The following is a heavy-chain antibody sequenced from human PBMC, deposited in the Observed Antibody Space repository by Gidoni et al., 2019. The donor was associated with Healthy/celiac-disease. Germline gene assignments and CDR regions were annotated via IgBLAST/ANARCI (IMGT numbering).Heavy chain of an antibody. CDR3: AKTLRYCSGGSCLPGVD. Sequence: EVQLLESGGGLVQPGGSLRLSCAASGFTFSSYAMSWVRQAPGKGLEWVSAISGSGGSTYYADSVKGRFTISRDNSKNTLYLQMNSLRAEDTAVYYCAKTLRYCSGGSCLPGVDWGQGTLVTVSS. V-gene: IGHV3-23*01. J-gene: IGHJ4*02. D-gene: IGHD2-15*01. CDR1: GFTFSSYA. CDR2: ISGSGGST.